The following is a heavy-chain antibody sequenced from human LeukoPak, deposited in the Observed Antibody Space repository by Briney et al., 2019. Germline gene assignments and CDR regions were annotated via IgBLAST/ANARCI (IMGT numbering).Heavy chain of an antibody. CDR3: AGTRLAARRGHNY. D-gene: IGHD6-6*01. CDR2: INHSGST. CDR1: GGSFSGYY. V-gene: IGHV4-34*01. Sequence: PSETLSLTCAVYGGSFSGYYWSWIRQPPGKGLEWIGEINHSGSTNYNPSLKSRVAISVDTSKNQFSLKLSSVTAADTAVYYCAGTRLAARRGHNYWGQGTLVTVSS. J-gene: IGHJ4*02.